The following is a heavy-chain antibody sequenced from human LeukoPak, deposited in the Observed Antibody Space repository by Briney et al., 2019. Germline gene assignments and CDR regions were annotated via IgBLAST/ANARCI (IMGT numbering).Heavy chain of an antibody. Sequence: GGSLRLSCAASGFTFSSYATSWVRQAPGKGLEWVSAISGSGGSTYYADSVKGRFTISRGNSKNTLYLQMNSLRAEDTAVYHCAKGMGYFGSGSYYTNYGMDVWGQGTTVTVSS. V-gene: IGHV3-23*01. CDR2: ISGSGGST. D-gene: IGHD3-10*01. CDR3: AKGMGYFGSGSYYTNYGMDV. CDR1: GFTFSSYA. J-gene: IGHJ6*02.